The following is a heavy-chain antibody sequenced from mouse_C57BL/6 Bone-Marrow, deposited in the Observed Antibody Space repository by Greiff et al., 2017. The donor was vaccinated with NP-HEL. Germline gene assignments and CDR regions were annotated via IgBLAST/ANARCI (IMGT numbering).Heavy chain of an antibody. Sequence: QVQLKESGPGLVAPSQSLSITCTVSGFSLTSYAISWVRQPPGKGLEWLGVIWTGGGTNYNSALKSRLSISKDNSKSQVFLKMNSLQTDDTARYYCARNWARYYGNYWYFDVWGTGTTVTVSS. CDR3: ARNWARYYGNYWYFDV. J-gene: IGHJ1*03. CDR1: GFSLTSYA. V-gene: IGHV2-9-1*01. CDR2: IWTGGGT. D-gene: IGHD2-1*01.